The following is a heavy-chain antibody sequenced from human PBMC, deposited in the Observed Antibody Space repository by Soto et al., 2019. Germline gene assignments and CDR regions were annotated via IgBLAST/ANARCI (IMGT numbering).Heavy chain of an antibody. CDR1: GFTFSDYY. CDR3: AGGYSGYDDEGYPDY. D-gene: IGHD5-12*01. Sequence: GGSLSLSCAASGFTFSDYYMSWIRQAPGKGLEWVSYISSSGSTIYYADSEKGRITISRDNAKNSLYLQMNSLRAEDTAVYYCAGGYSGYDDEGYPDYWGQGTLVTVSS. V-gene: IGHV3-11*01. CDR2: ISSSGSTI. J-gene: IGHJ4*02.